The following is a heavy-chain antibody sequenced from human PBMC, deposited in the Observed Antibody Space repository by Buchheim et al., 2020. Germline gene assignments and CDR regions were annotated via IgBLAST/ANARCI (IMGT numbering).Heavy chain of an antibody. V-gene: IGHV3-66*01. CDR3: ARGTPYYGGNSRVDDAFDI. J-gene: IGHJ3*02. D-gene: IGHD4-23*01. Sequence: ELQVVESGGDLVQPGGSLRLSCEASGFSVNSRFMSWVRQAPGKGLEWVSVMYARGGTVYAESVKGRFTISRDNSRNMVFLQMNSLRAEDTAVYYCARGTPYYGGNSRVDDAFDIWGQGT. CDR1: GFSVNSRF. CDR2: MYARGGT.